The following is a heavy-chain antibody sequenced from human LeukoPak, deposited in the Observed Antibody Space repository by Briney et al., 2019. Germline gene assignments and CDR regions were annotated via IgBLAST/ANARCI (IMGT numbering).Heavy chain of an antibody. CDR2: LYSAGST. J-gene: IGHJ4*02. CDR1: GFSASSNY. D-gene: IGHD6-19*01. Sequence: GGSLRLSCAASGFSASSNYMIWVRQAPGEGLEWVSVLYSAGSTYFADSVKGRFTISRDNSKNTLYLQMNSLKPEDTAVYYCASGGDPQWLVHGEYWGQGTLVTVSS. V-gene: IGHV3-53*01. CDR3: ASGGDPQWLVHGEY.